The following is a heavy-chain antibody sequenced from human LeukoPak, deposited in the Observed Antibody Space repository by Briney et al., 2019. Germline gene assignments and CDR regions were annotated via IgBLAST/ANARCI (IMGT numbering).Heavy chain of an antibody. D-gene: IGHD3-22*01. CDR3: ARPNITSYYDSSGYDAFDV. Sequence: GESLQISCQGSGFRFTSYWIAWVRQLPGKGLEWMGIIYPDDSDTRYSPSFQGQVTISADKSINTAYLQWSSLKASDTAMYFCARPNITSYYDSSGYDAFDVWGQGTLVAVSS. V-gene: IGHV5-51*01. CDR1: GFRFTSYW. J-gene: IGHJ3*01. CDR2: IYPDDSDT.